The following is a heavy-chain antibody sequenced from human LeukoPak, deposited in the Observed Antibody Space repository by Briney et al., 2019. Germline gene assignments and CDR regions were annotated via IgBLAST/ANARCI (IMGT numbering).Heavy chain of an antibody. V-gene: IGHV3-53*05. J-gene: IGHJ4*02. CDR1: GFTVSNKY. D-gene: IGHD4-17*01. Sequence: GGSLRLSCAASGFTVSNKYMNWVRQPPGKGLEWVSVIYRDSSTYYADSVKGRFTISRDNSKNTLYLQMNSLRAEDTAVYYCAKKKGAPYGDFPFDYWGQGTLVTVSS. CDR3: AKKKGAPYGDFPFDY. CDR2: IYRDSST.